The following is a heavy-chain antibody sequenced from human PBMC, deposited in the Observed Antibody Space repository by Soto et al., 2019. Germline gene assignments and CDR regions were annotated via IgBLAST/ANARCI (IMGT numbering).Heavy chain of an antibody. CDR2: ISSSSSTI. V-gene: IGHV3-48*01. CDR3: ARDYADIVVVVAAQTFDY. CDR1: GFTFSSYS. Sequence: EVQLVESGGGLVQPGGSLRLSCAASGFTFSSYSMNWVRQAPGKGLEWVSYISSSSSTIYYADSVKGRFTISRDIAKNSLYLQMNSLRAEDTAVYYCARDYADIVVVVAAQTFDYWGQGTLVTVSS. J-gene: IGHJ4*02. D-gene: IGHD2-15*01.